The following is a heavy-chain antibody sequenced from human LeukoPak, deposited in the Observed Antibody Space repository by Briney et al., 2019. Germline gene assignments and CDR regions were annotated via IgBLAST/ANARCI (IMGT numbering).Heavy chain of an antibody. D-gene: IGHD2-2*01. J-gene: IGHJ6*03. Sequence: SETLSLTCTVSGYSISRGCYWGWIRQPPGKGLEWIGSIDHSGSTYCNPSLKSRVTISVDTSKNQFSLKLSSVTAADTAVYYCARVVSIFYYYYLDVWGKGTTVTVSS. CDR1: GYSISRGCY. CDR3: ARVVSIFYYYYLDV. V-gene: IGHV4-38-2*02. CDR2: IDHSGST.